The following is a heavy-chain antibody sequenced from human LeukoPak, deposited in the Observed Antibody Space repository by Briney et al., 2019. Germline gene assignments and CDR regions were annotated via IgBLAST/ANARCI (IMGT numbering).Heavy chain of an antibody. Sequence: PSETLSLTCTVSGGSISSSSYYWSWIRQPAGKGLEWIGRVYTSGSTNYNPSLKSRVTMSVDTSKNQFSLKLSSVTAADTAVYYCARMRYGSGSYTYFDYWGQGTLVTVSS. CDR1: GGSISSSSYY. CDR3: ARMRYGSGSYTYFDY. CDR2: VYTSGST. D-gene: IGHD3-10*01. J-gene: IGHJ4*02. V-gene: IGHV4-61*02.